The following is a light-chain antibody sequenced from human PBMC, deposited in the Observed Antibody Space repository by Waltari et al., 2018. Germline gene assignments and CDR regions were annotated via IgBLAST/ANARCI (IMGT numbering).Light chain of an antibody. CDR3: SSYRGGSSLV. J-gene: IGLJ2*01. Sequence: QSALTQPASVSGSPGQSITISCTGTSSDIGTYNFVSWYQQFPGTAPKLIIYEVRNRPSGVTNRFSGSKSGNTASLTISGLQPEDEADYYCSSYRGGSSLVFGGGTKLTVL. CDR1: SSDIGTYNF. CDR2: EVR. V-gene: IGLV2-14*01.